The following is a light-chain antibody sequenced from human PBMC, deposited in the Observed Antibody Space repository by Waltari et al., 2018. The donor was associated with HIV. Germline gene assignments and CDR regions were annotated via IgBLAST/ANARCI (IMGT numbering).Light chain of an antibody. V-gene: IGKV3-15*01. CDR2: GSS. CDR3: LQYNNWPRT. Sequence: EIVMTQSPATLSVSPGERATLSCRASQSVSSNLAWYQQKPGQAPRLLIYGSSTRATGIPARFGGSGSGTEFTLSISSLQSEDFAVYYCLQYNNWPRTFGQGTKLEIK. J-gene: IGKJ2*01. CDR1: QSVSSN.